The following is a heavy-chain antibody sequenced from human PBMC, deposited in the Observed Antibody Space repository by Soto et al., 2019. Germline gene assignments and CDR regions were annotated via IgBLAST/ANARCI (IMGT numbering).Heavy chain of an antibody. CDR2: ISAYNGNT. CDR3: ARRYSGYDFDAFDI. Sequence: ASVKVSCKASGYTFTSYGISWVRQAPGQGLEWMGWISAYNGNTNYAQKLQGRVTMTTDTSTSTAYMELRSLRPDDTAVYYCARRYSGYDFDAFDIWGQGTMVTVSS. D-gene: IGHD5-12*01. V-gene: IGHV1-18*01. J-gene: IGHJ3*02. CDR1: GYTFTSYG.